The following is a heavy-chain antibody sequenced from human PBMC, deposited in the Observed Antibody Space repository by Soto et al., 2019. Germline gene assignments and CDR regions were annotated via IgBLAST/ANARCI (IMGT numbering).Heavy chain of an antibody. Sequence: GGSLRLSCAASGFTFSSYSMNWVRQAPGEGLEWVSYISSSSSTIYYADSVKGRFTISRDNAKNSLYLQMNSLRDEDTAVYYCARWGSGSYRHQFDYWGHGTMVTVSS. D-gene: IGHD3-10*01. CDR1: GFTFSSYS. V-gene: IGHV3-48*02. CDR2: ISSSSSTI. J-gene: IGHJ4*01. CDR3: ARWGSGSYRHQFDY.